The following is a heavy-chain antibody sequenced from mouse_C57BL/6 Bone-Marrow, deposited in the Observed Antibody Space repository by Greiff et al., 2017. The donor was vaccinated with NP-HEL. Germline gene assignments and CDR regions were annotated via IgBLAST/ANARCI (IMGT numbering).Heavy chain of an antibody. CDR1: GFTFSDYG. CDR2: ISSGSSTI. V-gene: IGHV5-17*01. J-gene: IGHJ3*01. CDR3: ARVYYDYAFAY. Sequence: EVKLMESGGGLVKPGGSLKLSCAASGFTFSDYGMHWVRQAPEKGLEWVAYISSGSSTIYYADTVKGRFTISRDNAKNTLFLQMTSLRSEDTAMYYCARVYYDYAFAYWGQGTLVTVSA. D-gene: IGHD2-4*01.